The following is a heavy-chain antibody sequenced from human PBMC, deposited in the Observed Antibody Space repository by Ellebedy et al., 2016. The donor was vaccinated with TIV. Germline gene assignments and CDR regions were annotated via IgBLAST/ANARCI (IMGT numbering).Heavy chain of an antibody. V-gene: IGHV4-39*07. Sequence: SETLSLTXTVSGGSISSREYYWGWIRQPPGKGLEWIGSIYYNGRTYYDPSLKSRVSISVDTSKNQFSLELTSVTAADTALYYCARGGSSSWYGVYWGQGILVSVSS. CDR1: GGSISSREYY. CDR3: ARGGSSSWYGVY. CDR2: IYYNGRT. J-gene: IGHJ4*02. D-gene: IGHD6-13*01.